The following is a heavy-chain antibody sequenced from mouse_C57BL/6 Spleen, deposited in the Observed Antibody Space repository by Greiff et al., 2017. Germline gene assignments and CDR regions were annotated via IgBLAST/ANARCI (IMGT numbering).Heavy chain of an antibody. V-gene: IGHV5-4*03. D-gene: IGHD1-1*01. Sequence: EVKVVESGGGLVKPGGSLKLSCAASGFTFSSYAMSWVRQTPEKRLEWVATISDGGSYTYYPDNVKGRFTISRDNAKNNLYLQMSHLKSEDTAMYYCARGDYYYGSSYYFDYWGQGTTLTVSS. J-gene: IGHJ2*01. CDR1: GFTFSSYA. CDR2: ISDGGSYT. CDR3: ARGDYYYGSSYYFDY.